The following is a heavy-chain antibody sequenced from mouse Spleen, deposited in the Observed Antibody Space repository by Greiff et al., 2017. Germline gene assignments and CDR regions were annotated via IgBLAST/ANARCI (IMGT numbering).Heavy chain of an antibody. D-gene: IGHD2-2*01. CDR2: ISSGSSTI. CDR3: ARLFYYGSPMDY. V-gene: IGHV5-17*01. J-gene: IGHJ4*01. Sequence: EVHLVESGGGLVKPGGSLKLSCAASGFTFSDYGMHWVRQAPEKGLEWVAYISSGSSTIYYADTVKGRFTISRDNAKNTLFLQMTSLRSEDTAMYYCARLFYYGSPMDYWGQGTSVTVSS. CDR1: GFTFSDYG.